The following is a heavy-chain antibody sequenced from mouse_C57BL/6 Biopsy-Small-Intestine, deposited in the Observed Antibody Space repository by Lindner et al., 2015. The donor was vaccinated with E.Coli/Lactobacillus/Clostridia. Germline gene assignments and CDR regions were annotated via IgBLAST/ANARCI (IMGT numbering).Heavy chain of an antibody. CDR2: INPSGGST. CDR1: GYTFTSYY. Sequence: SVKVSCKASGYTFTSYYIHWVRQAPGQGLEWMGIINPSGGSTSYAQKFQGRVTMTRDTSTSTVYMELSSLRSEDTAVYYCARDQWQLVVGATHRAWNGMDVWGQGTTVTVCS. CDR3: ARDQWQLVVGATHRAWNGMDV. V-gene: IGHV1S61*01. D-gene: IGHD1-1*02. J-gene: IGHJ1*01.